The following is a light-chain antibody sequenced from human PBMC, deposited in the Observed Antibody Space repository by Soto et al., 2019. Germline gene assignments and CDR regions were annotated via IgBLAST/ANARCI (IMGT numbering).Light chain of an antibody. J-gene: IGLJ3*02. Sequence: QSALTQPASVSGSPGQSITISCTGTSSDVGTYNLVSWYQQHPGKAPKLMIYEVTKRPSGVSNRFSGSKSGNTASLTISGLQAEDEADYHCCSYAGKNTLVFGGGTQLTVL. CDR1: SSDVGTYNL. CDR2: EVT. CDR3: CSYAGKNTLV. V-gene: IGLV2-23*02.